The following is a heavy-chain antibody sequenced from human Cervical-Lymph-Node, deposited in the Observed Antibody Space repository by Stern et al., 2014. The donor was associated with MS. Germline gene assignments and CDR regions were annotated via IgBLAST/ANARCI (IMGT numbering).Heavy chain of an antibody. D-gene: IGHD2-2*01. CDR2: IYWDDSK. Sequence: QITLKESGPTLVKPTQTLTLTCTFSGFSLSTSGVGVGWIRQPPGKALAWLDFIYWDDSKRYSPSLKNRLTITKDTSKNQVVLTMNNMDPVDTATFYCATHAPGVVPAALDYWGQGTLVTVS. CDR3: ATHAPGVVPAALDY. CDR1: GFSLSTSGVG. V-gene: IGHV2-5*02. J-gene: IGHJ4*02.